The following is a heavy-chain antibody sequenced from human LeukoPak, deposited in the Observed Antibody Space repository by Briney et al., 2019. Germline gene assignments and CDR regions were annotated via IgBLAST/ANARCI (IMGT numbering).Heavy chain of an antibody. CDR3: AGGPTTSSWSRFDP. Sequence: PGGSLRLSCAASGFTFSSYGMHWVRQAPGKGLEWVSYISSSGSTIYYADSVKGRFSISRDNAKNSLYLQMNSLRDEDTAVYYCAGGPTTSSWSRFDPWGQGTLVTVSS. CDR2: ISSSGSTI. CDR1: GFTFSSYG. J-gene: IGHJ5*02. D-gene: IGHD6-13*01. V-gene: IGHV3-48*02.